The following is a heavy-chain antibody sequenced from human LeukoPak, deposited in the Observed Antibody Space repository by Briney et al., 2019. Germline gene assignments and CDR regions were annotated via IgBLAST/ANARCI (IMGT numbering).Heavy chain of an antibody. J-gene: IGHJ4*02. CDR2: ISYDGSTK. Sequence: GESLRLTCAVSGFTFSSYAMHWVRQAPGKGLEWVAVISYDGSTKYYADSVKGRFTISRDNSKNTLYLQMNSLRAEDTAVYYCARDRQAAGIFDDYWGQGTLVTVSS. V-gene: IGHV3-30*04. D-gene: IGHD6-13*01. CDR3: ARDRQAAGIFDDY. CDR1: GFTFSSYA.